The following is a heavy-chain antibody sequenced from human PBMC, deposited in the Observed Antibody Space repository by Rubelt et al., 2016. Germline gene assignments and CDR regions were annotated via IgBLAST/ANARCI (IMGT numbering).Heavy chain of an antibody. CDR1: GGSISSSSYY. Sequence: QLQLQESGPGLVKPSETLSLTCTVSGGSISSSSYYWGWIRQPQGRGLEWIGSIYYSGSTLYNPSLKSRVPISADTSKNQFALNLCSVTAADTAVYDCARCPYYYGSGRLNWFDPWGQGTLVTVSS. J-gene: IGHJ5*02. V-gene: IGHV4-39*01. D-gene: IGHD3-10*01. CDR3: ARCPYYYGSGRLNWFDP. CDR2: IYYSGST.